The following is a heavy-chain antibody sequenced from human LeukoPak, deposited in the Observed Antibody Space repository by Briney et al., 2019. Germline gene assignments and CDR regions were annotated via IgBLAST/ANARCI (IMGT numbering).Heavy chain of an antibody. J-gene: IGHJ5*02. CDR3: ARGLGYSSSWYPWFDP. Sequence: KPSETLSLTCAVYGGSFSGYYWSWIRQPPGNGLEWIGEINHSGSTNYNPSLKSRVTISVDTSKNQFSLKLSSVTAADTAVYYCARGLGYSSSWYPWFDPWGQGTLVTVSS. V-gene: IGHV4-34*01. CDR1: GGSFSGYY. CDR2: INHSGST. D-gene: IGHD6-13*01.